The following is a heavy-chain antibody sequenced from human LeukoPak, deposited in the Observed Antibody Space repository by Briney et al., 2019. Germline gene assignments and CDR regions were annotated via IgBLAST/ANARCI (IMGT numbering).Heavy chain of an antibody. V-gene: IGHV3-7*01. D-gene: IGHD1-26*01. Sequence: GGSLRLSCAASGFTFSSYWMSWVHQAPGKGLEWVANIKQDGSEKYYVDSVKGRFTISRDNAKNSLYLQMNSLRAEDTAVYYCARAKWELPLDYWGQGTLVTVSS. CDR3: ARAKWELPLDY. CDR2: IKQDGSEK. J-gene: IGHJ4*02. CDR1: GFTFSSYW.